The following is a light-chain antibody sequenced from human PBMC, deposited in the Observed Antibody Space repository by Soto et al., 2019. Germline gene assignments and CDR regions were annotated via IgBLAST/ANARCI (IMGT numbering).Light chain of an antibody. CDR2: DTS. Sequence: IVWTKYTTTLSFSPGEGATLSCRASQSVINYLPWYQQKPGQAPRLLIYDTSNRATGIPARFSGSGSGTDFTLIISSLEPEDFAVYYCQQRANWPLTFGGGTKVDIK. J-gene: IGKJ4*01. V-gene: IGKV3-11*01. CDR3: QQRANWPLT. CDR1: QSVINY.